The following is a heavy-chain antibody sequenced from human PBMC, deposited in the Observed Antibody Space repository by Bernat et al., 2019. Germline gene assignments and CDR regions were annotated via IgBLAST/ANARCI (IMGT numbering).Heavy chain of an antibody. CDR3: ARGGDIVVVPAAILMGMDV. J-gene: IGHJ6*02. V-gene: IGHV3-30-3*01. CDR2: ISYDGSNK. Sequence: QVQLVESGGGLVKPGGSLRLSCAASGFTFSSYAMHWVRQAPGKGLEWVAVISYDGSNKYYADSVKGRFTISRDNSKNTLYLQMNSLRAEDTAVHYCARGGDIVVVPAAILMGMDVWGQGTTVTVSS. CDR1: GFTFSSYA. D-gene: IGHD2-2*02.